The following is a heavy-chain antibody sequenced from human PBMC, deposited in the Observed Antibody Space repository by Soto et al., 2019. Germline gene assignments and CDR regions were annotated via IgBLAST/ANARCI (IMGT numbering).Heavy chain of an antibody. CDR3: ARAGVSYGLDF. CDR1: GFNFSKYG. D-gene: IGHD3-3*01. J-gene: IGHJ4*02. CDR2: VGYVGENK. V-gene: IGHV3-33*01. Sequence: GGSLRLSCAASGFNFSKYGMHWVRQAPGKGLEWVAVVGYVGENKYYADSVRGRFTISRDNPKNSLYLQMTSLSVDDTALYYCARAGVSYGLDFWGQGTLVTVSS.